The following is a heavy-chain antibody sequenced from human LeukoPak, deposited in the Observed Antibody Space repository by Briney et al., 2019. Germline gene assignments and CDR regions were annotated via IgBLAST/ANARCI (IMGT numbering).Heavy chain of an antibody. CDR3: AKAASGSYLYYFDY. Sequence: GGSLRLSCAASGLTFSSYAMNWVRQAPGKGLEWVSTISYSGGSTYYVDSVKGRFTISRDNSVNTLYLQLNSLRAEDTAVYYCAKAASGSYLYYFDYWGQGTLVTVSS. D-gene: IGHD1-26*01. V-gene: IGHV3-23*01. CDR1: GLTFSSYA. J-gene: IGHJ4*02. CDR2: ISYSGGST.